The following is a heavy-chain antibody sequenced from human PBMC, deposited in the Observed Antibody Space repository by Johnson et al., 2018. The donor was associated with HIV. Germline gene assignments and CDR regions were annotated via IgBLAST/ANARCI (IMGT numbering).Heavy chain of an antibody. CDR2: IRSKANSYAT. CDR3: ARSEGSSGYYYTPFVDAFDI. CDR1: GFTFSGSA. J-gene: IGHJ3*02. Sequence: VQLVESGGGLVQPGGSLRLSCAASGFTFSGSAMHWVRQASGKGLEWVGRIRSKANSYATAYAASVKGRFTISRDDSKNTAYLQMNSLKTEDTAVYYCARSEGSSGYYYTPFVDAFDIWGQGTMVTVSS. D-gene: IGHD3-22*01. V-gene: IGHV3-73*01.